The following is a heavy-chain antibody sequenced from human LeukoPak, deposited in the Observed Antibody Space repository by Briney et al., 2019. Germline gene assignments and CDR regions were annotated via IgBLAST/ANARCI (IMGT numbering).Heavy chain of an antibody. V-gene: IGHV1-24*01. CDR2: FDPEDGET. CDR1: GYTLTELS. CDR3: AASGSYYRDCDFDY. D-gene: IGHD1-26*01. Sequence: ASVKVSCKVSGYTLTELSMHWVRQAPGKGLEWMGGFDPEDGETIYAQKFQGRVTMTEDTSTDTAYMELSSLRSEDTAVYYCAASGSYYRDCDFDYWGQGTLVTVSS. J-gene: IGHJ4*02.